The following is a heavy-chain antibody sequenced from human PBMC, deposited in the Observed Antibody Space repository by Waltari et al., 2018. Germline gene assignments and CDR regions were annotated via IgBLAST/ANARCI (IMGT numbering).Heavy chain of an antibody. V-gene: IGHV3-30*01. CDR2: ISYDGSNK. CDR1: GFPFSRYA. Sequence: QLVESGGGVVQPARYLRLSCAASGFPFSRYAVHCVCQAPGKGLEWVAVISYDGSNKYYADSVKGRFTISRDNSKNTLYLQMNSLRAEDTAVYYCARASASGENWFDPWGQGTLVTVSS. CDR3: ARASASGENWFDP. J-gene: IGHJ5*02. D-gene: IGHD1-26*01.